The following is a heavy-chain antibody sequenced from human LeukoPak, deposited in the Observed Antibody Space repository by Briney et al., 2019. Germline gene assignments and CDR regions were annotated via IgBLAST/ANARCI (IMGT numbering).Heavy chain of an antibody. Sequence: VASVKVSCKASGYTFTGYYMHWMRQAPGQGLEWMGWINPNTGGTNYAQNFQGRVTMTRDTSITTAYMELSRLRSDDTAVYYCARERISEPNWFDPWGQGTLVTVSS. CDR3: ARERISEPNWFDP. CDR2: INPNTGGT. J-gene: IGHJ5*02. V-gene: IGHV1-2*02. CDR1: GYTFTGYY. D-gene: IGHD1-14*01.